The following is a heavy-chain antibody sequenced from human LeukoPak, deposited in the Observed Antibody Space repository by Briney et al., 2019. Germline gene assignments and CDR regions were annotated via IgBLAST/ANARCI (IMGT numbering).Heavy chain of an antibody. V-gene: IGHV3-53*01. D-gene: IGHD6-19*01. Sequence: PGGSLRLSCAASGFTVSSNYMSWVRQAPGKGLEWVSVIYSGGSTYYADSVKGRFTISRDNSKNTLYLQMNSLRAEDTAVYYCAKDITGHNRGWYDYWGQGTLVTVSS. CDR2: IYSGGST. CDR1: GFTVSSNY. J-gene: IGHJ4*02. CDR3: AKDITGHNRGWYDY.